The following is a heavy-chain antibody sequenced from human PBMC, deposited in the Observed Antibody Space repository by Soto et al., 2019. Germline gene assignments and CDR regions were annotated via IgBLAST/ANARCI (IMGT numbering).Heavy chain of an antibody. CDR2: VYYSGST. V-gene: IGHV4-61*01. CDR3: ARLGYCSGGSCYWRSAFDI. Sequence: SETLSLTCTVSGGSISSGCYYWSWIRQHPGKGLEWIGYVYYSGSTNYNPSLKSRVIISGDTSKNQFSLKLSSVTAADTAVYYCARLGYCSGGSCYWRSAFDIWGQGTMVTVSS. CDR1: GGSISSGCYY. J-gene: IGHJ3*02. D-gene: IGHD2-15*01.